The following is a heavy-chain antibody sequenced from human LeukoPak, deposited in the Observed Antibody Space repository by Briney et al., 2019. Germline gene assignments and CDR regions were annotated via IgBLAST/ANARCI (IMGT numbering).Heavy chain of an antibody. CDR1: GFTFSSLS. D-gene: IGHD2-15*01. J-gene: IGHJ4*02. Sequence: GGSLRLSCTASGFTFSSLSMNWVRQAPGKGLEWVSVIYSGGSTYYADSVKGRFTISRDNSKNTLYFEMNSLRAEDTAVYYCARPNLGYCSGGSCYLRYWGQGTLVTVSS. CDR3: ARPNLGYCSGGSCYLRY. CDR2: IYSGGST. V-gene: IGHV3-53*01.